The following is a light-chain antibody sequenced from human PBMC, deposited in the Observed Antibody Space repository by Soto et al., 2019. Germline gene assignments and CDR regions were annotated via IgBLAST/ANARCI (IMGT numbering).Light chain of an antibody. CDR1: QSVSSY. Sequence: DIVLTQSPATLSLSPGERATLSCRASQSVSSYLAWYQQKPGQAPRLLIYDASNRATGIPARFSGSGSGTDFTLTISSLEPEDFAVYYCQQRSDWPSTFGGGTKVEI. CDR3: QQRSDWPST. V-gene: IGKV3-11*01. CDR2: DAS. J-gene: IGKJ4*01.